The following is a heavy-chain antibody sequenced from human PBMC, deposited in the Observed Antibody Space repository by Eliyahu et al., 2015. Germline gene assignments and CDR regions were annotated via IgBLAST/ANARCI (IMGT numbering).Heavy chain of an antibody. CDR3: ARGDMTMVLTGKSHWFDP. CDR1: GGXISSSSYY. Sequence: QLQLQESGPGLVKPSETLSLTCXVSGGXISSSSYYWGWIRQPPGKGLEWIGTIYYSGSTYYSPSLKSRVTVSVDTSKNQFSLKLSSVTAADTAVYYCARGDMTMVLTGKSHWFDPWGQGTLVTVSS. CDR2: IYYSGST. J-gene: IGHJ5*02. V-gene: IGHV4-39*01. D-gene: IGHD4/OR15-4a*01.